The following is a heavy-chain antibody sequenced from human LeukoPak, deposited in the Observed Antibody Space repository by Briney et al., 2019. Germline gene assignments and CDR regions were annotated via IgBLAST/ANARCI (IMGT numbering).Heavy chain of an antibody. J-gene: IGHJ3*02. CDR1: GGSFSGYY. V-gene: IGHV4-34*01. Sequence: PSETLSLTCAVYGGSFSGYYWSWIRQPPGKGLEWIGEINHSGSTNYNPSLKSRVTISVDTSKNQFSLKLSSVTAADTAVYYCARCELGAFDIWGQGTMVTVSS. CDR2: INHSGST. CDR3: ARCELGAFDI. D-gene: IGHD1-26*01.